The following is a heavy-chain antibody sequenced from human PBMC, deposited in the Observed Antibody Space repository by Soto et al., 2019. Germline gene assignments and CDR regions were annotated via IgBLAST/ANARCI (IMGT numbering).Heavy chain of an antibody. Sequence: QVQLVQSGAEVKKPGSSVKVSCKASGGTFSSYTISWVRQAPGQGLEWMGRIIPILGIANYAQKFQGRVTITADKSTSTAYMELSSLRSEDTAVYYCARNQCGGDCLPEEGWYFDLWGRGTLVTVSS. CDR1: GGTFSSYT. D-gene: IGHD2-21*01. CDR3: ARNQCGGDCLPEEGWYFDL. CDR2: IIPILGIA. V-gene: IGHV1-69*02. J-gene: IGHJ2*01.